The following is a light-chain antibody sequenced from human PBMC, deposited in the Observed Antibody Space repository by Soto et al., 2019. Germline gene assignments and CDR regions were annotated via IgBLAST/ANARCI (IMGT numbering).Light chain of an antibody. CDR1: QSVRSNY. CDR2: GAS. V-gene: IGKV3-20*01. CDR3: QQYANTPYT. Sequence: EIVLTQSPGILSLSPGEGATLSCRASQSVRSNYLAWYQQKPGQTPRLLFYGASSRATGIPVRFSGSGAGTDFTLTISRLETEDFAVYYCQQYANTPYTFGQGTKLEIK. J-gene: IGKJ2*01.